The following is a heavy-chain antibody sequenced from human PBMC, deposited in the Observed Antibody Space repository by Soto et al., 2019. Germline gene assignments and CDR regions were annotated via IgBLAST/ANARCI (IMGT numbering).Heavy chain of an antibody. CDR2: IYSGGST. V-gene: IGHV3-66*01. Sequence: EVQLVESGGGLVQPGESLRLSCAASGFTVSSNYMSWVRQAPGKGLEWVSIIYSGGSTYYADSVKGRFTISRDNSKNTLYLQMNSLSAEDTAVYYCARESIVGATNPFDYWRQGTLVTVSS. J-gene: IGHJ4*02. CDR3: ARESIVGATNPFDY. D-gene: IGHD1-26*01. CDR1: GFTVSSNY.